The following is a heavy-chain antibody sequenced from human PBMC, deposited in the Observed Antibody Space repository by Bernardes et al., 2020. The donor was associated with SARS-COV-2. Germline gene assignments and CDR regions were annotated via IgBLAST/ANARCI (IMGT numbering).Heavy chain of an antibody. CDR2: ISYDGSNK. CDR1: GFIFSTYD. J-gene: IGHJ4*02. V-gene: IGHV3-30*18. Sequence: GGSLRLSCVASGFIFSTYDMHWVRQAPGKGLEWVARISYDGSNKFYGDSVKGRFTISRDNSKNTMYLEMNSLRPEDTALYYCAKDLIIYSDHHSTFDFWGQGSLVTVSS. CDR3: AKDLIIYSDHHSTFDF. D-gene: IGHD4-17*01.